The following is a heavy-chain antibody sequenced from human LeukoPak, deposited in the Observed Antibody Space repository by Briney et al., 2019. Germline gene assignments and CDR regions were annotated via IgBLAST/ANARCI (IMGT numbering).Heavy chain of an antibody. CDR2: TPFDESNK. V-gene: IGHV3-30-3*01. CDR1: GFTFSTFA. Sequence: GGSLRLSCAASGFTFSTFAMHWVRQAPGKGLERVAFTPFDESNKFYADSVEGRFTISRDNSKKTLFLQMDNLRVDDTAMYYCAVVAGRFLPDYWGQGTLVTVSS. D-gene: IGHD6-19*01. J-gene: IGHJ4*02. CDR3: AVVAGRFLPDY.